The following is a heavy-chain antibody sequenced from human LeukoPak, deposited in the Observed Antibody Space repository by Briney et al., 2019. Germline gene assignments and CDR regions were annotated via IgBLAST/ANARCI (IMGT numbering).Heavy chain of an antibody. CDR3: AREIYCSGGSCSLDAFDI. CDR1: GYSISSGYY. V-gene: IGHV4-38-2*02. D-gene: IGHD2-15*01. J-gene: IGHJ4*02. CDR2: IYHSGST. Sequence: SETLSLTCTVSGYSISSGYYWGWIRQPPGKGLEWIGSIYHSGSTYYNPSLKSRVTISVDTSKNQFSPKLSSVTAADTAVYYCAREIYCSGGSCSLDAFDIWGQGTLVTVSS.